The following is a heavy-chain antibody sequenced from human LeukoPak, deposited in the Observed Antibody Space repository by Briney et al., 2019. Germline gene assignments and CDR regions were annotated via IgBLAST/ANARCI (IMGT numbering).Heavy chain of an antibody. CDR1: GFTFSTYS. Sequence: PGGSLRLSCVVSGFTFSTYSMNWARQAPGKGLEWVSSISSNNNYIYYADSVKGRFTISRDDAKNSLYLQMNSLRAEDTAVYYCARDTLNGPFVISLDYWGQGALVTVSS. D-gene: IGHD3-9*01. V-gene: IGHV3-21*01. J-gene: IGHJ4*02. CDR3: ARDTLNGPFVISLDY. CDR2: ISSNNNYI.